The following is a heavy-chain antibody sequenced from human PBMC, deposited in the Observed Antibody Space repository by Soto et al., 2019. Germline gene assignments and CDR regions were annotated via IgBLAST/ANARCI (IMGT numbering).Heavy chain of an antibody. D-gene: IGHD6-6*01. Sequence: GGDLRLSCAGSGFTLSGYAMGWVRQAPGKGLEYVSGISSNGVGTYYANSVQGRFTISRDNSKNTVYLQMGSLRPEDMAVYYCARRARPDFYYMDFWGKGTTVTGS. CDR2: ISSNGVGT. V-gene: IGHV3-64*01. CDR1: GFTLSGYA. J-gene: IGHJ6*03. CDR3: ARRARPDFYYMDF.